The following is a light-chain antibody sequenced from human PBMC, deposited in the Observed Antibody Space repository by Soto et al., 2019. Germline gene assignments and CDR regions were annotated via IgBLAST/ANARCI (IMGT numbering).Light chain of an antibody. Sequence: QSVLTQPPSASGTPGQRVTISCCGRSFNIGSNYVYWYQQLPGTAPKLLIYRNHQRPSGVPDRFSGSKSGTSASLAISGLRSEDEADYYCAAWDDSLSGYVFGTGTKLTVL. J-gene: IGLJ1*01. CDR3: AAWDDSLSGYV. CDR2: RNH. CDR1: SFNIGSNY. V-gene: IGLV1-47*01.